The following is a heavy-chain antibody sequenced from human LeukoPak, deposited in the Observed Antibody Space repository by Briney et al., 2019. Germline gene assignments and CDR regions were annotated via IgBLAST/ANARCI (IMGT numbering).Heavy chain of an antibody. CDR2: INHSGST. J-gene: IGHJ6*03. CDR3: ARQRAGGYCTITTCYYMDV. D-gene: IGHD2-8*01. Sequence: SETLSLTCTVSGGSISGYYWSWIRQPPGKGLEWIGEINHSGSTNYNPSLKSRVTISVDTSKSQFSLELSSVTAADTAVYYCARQRAGGYCTITTCYYMDVWGKGTTVTVSS. V-gene: IGHV4-34*01. CDR1: GGSISGYY.